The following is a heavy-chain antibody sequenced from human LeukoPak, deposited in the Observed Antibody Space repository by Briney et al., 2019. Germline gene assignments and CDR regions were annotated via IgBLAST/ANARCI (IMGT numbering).Heavy chain of an antibody. Sequence: GESLKISCKGSGYSFTSYWIGWVRQMPGKGLEWMGIIYPGGSDTRYSPSFQGQVTISADKSISIAYLQWSSLKASDTAVYYCARGRTYYYDSSGYYKHWGQGTLVTVSS. D-gene: IGHD3-22*01. CDR3: ARGRTYYYDSSGYYKH. CDR1: GYSFTSYW. V-gene: IGHV5-51*01. J-gene: IGHJ1*01. CDR2: IYPGGSDT.